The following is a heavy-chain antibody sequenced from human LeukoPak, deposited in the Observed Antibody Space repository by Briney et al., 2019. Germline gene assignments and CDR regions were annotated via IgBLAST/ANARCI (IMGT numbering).Heavy chain of an antibody. V-gene: IGHV3-53*01. CDR1: GFTVSSTY. D-gene: IGHD2-15*01. J-gene: IGHJ4*02. CDR2: IYSGGNI. CDR3: AGRHCSGGGCYFAGADPFDY. Sequence: PGGSLRLSCAASGFTVSSTYMSWVRQAPGKGLGWVSVIYSGGNIYYIESVKGRFTISRDTSKNTLYLQMNSLRAEDTAVYFCAGRHCSGGGCYFAGADPFDYWGQGTLVTVSS.